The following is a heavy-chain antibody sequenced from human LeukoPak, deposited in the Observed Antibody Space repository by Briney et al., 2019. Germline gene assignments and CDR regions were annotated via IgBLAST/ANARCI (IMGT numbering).Heavy chain of an antibody. CDR2: IWYDGSNK. J-gene: IGHJ4*02. CDR3: ARASYSSGWYYFDY. CDR1: GFTFSSYG. V-gene: IGHV3-33*01. D-gene: IGHD6-19*01. Sequence: GRSLGLSCAASGFTFSSYGMHWVRQAPGKGLEWVAVIWYDGSNKYYADSVKGRFTISRDNSKNTLYLQMNSLRAEDTAVYYCARASYSSGWYYFDYWGQGTLVTVSS.